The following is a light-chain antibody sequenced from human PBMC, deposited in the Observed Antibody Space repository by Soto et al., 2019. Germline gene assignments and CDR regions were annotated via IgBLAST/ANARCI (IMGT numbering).Light chain of an antibody. CDR2: DVT. V-gene: IGLV2-14*03. Sequence: QSALTQPASVSGSPGQSITISCTGTSSDVGGYDHVSWYQQHPGKAPKLIIYDVTVRPSGISRRSSGSKSDNTASLGVSGLPADDEADYYCRSDTNKDPLLFGGGTKLTVL. CDR3: RSDTNKDPLL. J-gene: IGLJ3*02. CDR1: SSDVGGYDH.